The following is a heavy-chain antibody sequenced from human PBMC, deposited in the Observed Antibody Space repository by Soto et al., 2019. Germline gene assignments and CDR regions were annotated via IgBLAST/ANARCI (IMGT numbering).Heavy chain of an antibody. CDR3: ARGSGYCSAGTCYAFDY. CDR1: GGSVSSGSYY. V-gene: IGHV4-61*01. J-gene: IGHJ4*02. CDR2: IYYSGNA. D-gene: IGHD2-15*01. Sequence: PSETLSLTCTVSGGSVSSGSYYWIWIRQPPGKRLEWIGYIYYSGNANYNPSLKSRVTISVDTSKNQFSLKLSSVTAADTAVYFCARGSGYCSAGTCYAFDYWGQGTLVTVSS.